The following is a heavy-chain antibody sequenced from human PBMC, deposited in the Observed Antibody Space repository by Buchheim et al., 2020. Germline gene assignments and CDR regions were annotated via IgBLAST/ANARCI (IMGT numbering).Heavy chain of an antibody. J-gene: IGHJ5*02. D-gene: IGHD2/OR15-2a*01. V-gene: IGHV3-74*01. CDR2: IKYDGSVT. Sequence: EVHLVESGGGLVQSGGSLRLSCVASGLSFSGNWMHWVRQAPGKGLVLVSRIKYDGSVTSYADFVKGRFTISRDNAKNTLYLQMNSLRVEDTAVYYCAFSDWFDPWGQGTL. CDR3: AFSDWFDP. CDR1: GLSFSGNW.